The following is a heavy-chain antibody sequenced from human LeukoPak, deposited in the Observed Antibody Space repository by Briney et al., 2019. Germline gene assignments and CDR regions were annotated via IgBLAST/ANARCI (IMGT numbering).Heavy chain of an antibody. Sequence: ASVKVSCKVSGYTLTELSMHWVRQAPGQGLEWMGWISAYNGNTNYAQKLQGRVTMTTDTSTSTAYMELRSLRSDDTAVYYCAREELNQVGMATIPMMDVWGQGTTVTVSS. CDR3: AREELNQVGMATIPMMDV. J-gene: IGHJ6*02. D-gene: IGHD5-24*01. V-gene: IGHV1-18*01. CDR2: ISAYNGNT. CDR1: GYTLTELS.